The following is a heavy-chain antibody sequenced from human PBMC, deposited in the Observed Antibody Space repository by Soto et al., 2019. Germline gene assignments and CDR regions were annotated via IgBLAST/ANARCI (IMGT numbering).Heavy chain of an antibody. J-gene: IGHJ4*02. CDR1: GFTFSSYA. V-gene: IGHV3-30-3*01. Sequence: SLRLSCAASGFTFSSYAMHWVRQAPGKGLEWVAVISYDGSNKYYADSVKGRFTISRDNSKNTLYLQMNSLRAEDTAVYYCARDLPNYDLDTRFDFWGQGTLVTVSS. D-gene: IGHD3-3*01. CDR3: ARDLPNYDLDTRFDF. CDR2: ISYDGSNK.